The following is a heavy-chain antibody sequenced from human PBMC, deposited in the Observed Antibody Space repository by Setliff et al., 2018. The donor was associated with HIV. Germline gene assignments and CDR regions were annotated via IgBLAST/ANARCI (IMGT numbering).Heavy chain of an antibody. CDR1: GGSISSYY. Sequence: KTSETLSLTCTVSGGSISSYYWSWIRQPPGKGLEWIGYIYTSGSVNYNPSLNSRVTISVDTSKNQFSLKVNSVTAADTAVYYCARSPRIGVAGEFEYWGQGTLVTV. V-gene: IGHV4-4*09. J-gene: IGHJ4*02. CDR3: ARSPRIGVAGEFEY. D-gene: IGHD6-19*01. CDR2: IYTSGSV.